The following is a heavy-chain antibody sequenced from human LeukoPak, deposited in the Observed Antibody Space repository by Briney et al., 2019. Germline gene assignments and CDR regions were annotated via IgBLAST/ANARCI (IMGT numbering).Heavy chain of an antibody. V-gene: IGHV3-11*01. D-gene: IGHD4-17*01. J-gene: IGHJ3*02. CDR1: GFTFSDYY. Sequence: PGGSLRLSCAASGFTFSDYYMSWIRQAPGKGLEWVSYISSSGSTIYYADSVKGRFTISRDNAKNSLYLQMNSLRAEDTAVYYCARDPGLWDYGDRRGAFDIWGQGTMVTVSS. CDR3: ARDPGLWDYGDRRGAFDI. CDR2: ISSSGSTI.